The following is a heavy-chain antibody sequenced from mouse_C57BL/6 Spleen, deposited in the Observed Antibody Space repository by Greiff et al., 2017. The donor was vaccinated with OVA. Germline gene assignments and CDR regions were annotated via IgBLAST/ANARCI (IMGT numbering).Heavy chain of an antibody. Sequence: QVQLQQSGAELVKPGASVKLSCKASGYTFTEYTIHWVKQSSGQGLEWIGWFYPGSGSLKYNEKFKDKATLTADKSSSTVYMELSRLTSEDSAVYFCARQPHYYGRRDYAMDYWGQGTSVTVSS. CDR3: ARQPHYYGRRDYAMDY. D-gene: IGHD1-1*01. CDR1: GYTFTEYT. V-gene: IGHV1-62-2*01. CDR2: FYPGSGSL. J-gene: IGHJ4*01.